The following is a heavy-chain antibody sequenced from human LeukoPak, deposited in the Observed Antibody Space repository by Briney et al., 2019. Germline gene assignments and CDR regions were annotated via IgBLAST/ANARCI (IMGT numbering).Heavy chain of an antibody. Sequence: PGRSLRLSCAASGFTFSSYGMHWVRQAPGKGLEWVAVIWYDGSNKYYADSVKGRFTISGDNSKNTLYLQMNSLRAEDTAVYYCARDFRYCSSTSCYKVGRYYYGMDVWGQGTTVTVSS. V-gene: IGHV3-33*01. CDR1: GFTFSSYG. CDR2: IWYDGSNK. J-gene: IGHJ6*02. D-gene: IGHD2-2*01. CDR3: ARDFRYCSSTSCYKVGRYYYGMDV.